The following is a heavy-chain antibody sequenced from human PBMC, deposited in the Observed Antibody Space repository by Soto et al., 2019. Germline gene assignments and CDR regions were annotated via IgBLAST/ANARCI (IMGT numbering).Heavy chain of an antibody. Sequence: EVQLLESGGGLVQPGGSLRLSCAASGFTFSSYAMRWVRQAPWKGLEWVSAISGSGGSTYYADSVKGRFTISRDNSKNTLYLQMNSLRAEDTAVYYCAKGGSTSRWPYYYGMDVWGQGTTVTVSS. CDR2: ISGSGGST. CDR1: GFTFSSYA. CDR3: AKGGSTSRWPYYYGMDV. J-gene: IGHJ6*02. D-gene: IGHD2-2*01. V-gene: IGHV3-23*01.